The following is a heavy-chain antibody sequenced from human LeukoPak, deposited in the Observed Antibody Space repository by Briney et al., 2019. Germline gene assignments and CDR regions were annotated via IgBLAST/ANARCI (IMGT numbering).Heavy chain of an antibody. V-gene: IGHV3-21*01. J-gene: IGHJ4*02. D-gene: IGHD6-13*01. CDR2: ISGSSRHK. CDR3: ARTANFAAGYYIDY. Sequence: GSLILSCAASGFTFSSYTMNWVRQAPGKGLEWVSSISGSSRHKYYADSVKGRFTISRDNAKNSLYLQMNSLRAEDTAVYYCARTANFAAGYYIDYWGQGTLVTVSS. CDR1: GFTFSSYT.